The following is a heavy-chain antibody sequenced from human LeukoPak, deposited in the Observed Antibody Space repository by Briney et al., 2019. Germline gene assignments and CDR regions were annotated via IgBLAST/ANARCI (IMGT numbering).Heavy chain of an antibody. Sequence: ASVKVSCKASGYTFTTYGINWVRQAPGQGLQWMGWISAYSGHTNYVQNLHGRVTMTTDSSTTTAYMELRGLTSDDTAVYYCARIQLWSRPDGYWGQGTLVTVSS. CDR2: ISAYSGHT. V-gene: IGHV1-18*01. J-gene: IGHJ4*02. D-gene: IGHD5-18*01. CDR3: ARIQLWSRPDGY. CDR1: GYTFTTYG.